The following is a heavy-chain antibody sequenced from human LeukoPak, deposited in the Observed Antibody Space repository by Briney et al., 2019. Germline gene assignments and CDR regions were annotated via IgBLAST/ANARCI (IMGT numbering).Heavy chain of an antibody. CDR2: ISGSGGRT. D-gene: IGHD5-18*01. V-gene: IGHV3-23*01. J-gene: IGHJ6*02. CDR1: GFTFSSYA. CDR3: AITADDSYGFPGPNMDV. Sequence: PGGSLRLSCAASGFTFSSYAMSWVRQAPGKGLEWVSAISGSGGRTYYTDSVKGRFTISRDHSKNTLYLQMNSLRAEDTAVYYCAITADDSYGFPGPNMDVWGQGTTVTVSS.